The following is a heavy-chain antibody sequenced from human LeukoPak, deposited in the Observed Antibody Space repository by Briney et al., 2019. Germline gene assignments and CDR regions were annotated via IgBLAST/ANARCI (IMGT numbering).Heavy chain of an antibody. J-gene: IGHJ4*02. CDR3: ARGGYYYYFDY. Sequence: GGSLRLSCAASGFTVSSNYMSWVRQAPGKGLEWVSVIYSGGSTYYADSVKGRFTISRDNSKNTLYLQMNSLGAEDTAVYYCARGGYYYYFDYWGQGTLVTVSS. CDR2: IYSGGST. D-gene: IGHD3-22*01. V-gene: IGHV3-53*01. CDR1: GFTVSSNY.